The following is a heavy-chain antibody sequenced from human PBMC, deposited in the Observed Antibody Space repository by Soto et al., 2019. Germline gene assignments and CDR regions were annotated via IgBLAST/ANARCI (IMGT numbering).Heavy chain of an antibody. CDR2: ISYDGSNK. Sequence: QVQLVESGGGVVQPGRSLRLSCAASGLTFSSYPMHWVRQAPGKGLEWVAVISYDGSNKYYADSVKGRFTISRDNSKNPLYLQMNSVRGEDTAVYYGAGAEAIGSYHCLGMDVWGQGTTVTVSS. CDR1: GLTFSSYP. V-gene: IGHV3-30-3*01. J-gene: IGHJ6*02. D-gene: IGHD2-2*01. CDR3: AGAEAIGSYHCLGMDV.